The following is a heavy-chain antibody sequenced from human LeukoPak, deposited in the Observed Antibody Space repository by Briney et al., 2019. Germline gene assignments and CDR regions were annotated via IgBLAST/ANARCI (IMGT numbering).Heavy chain of an antibody. V-gene: IGHV4-4*02. D-gene: IGHD1-1*01. CDR2: IYHGGNI. CDR3: ARVRGNWNYVDY. J-gene: IGHJ4*02. CDR1: GGSISSSNW. Sequence: NPSETLSLTCDVSGGSISSSNWWSWVRQPPGKGLEWIGEIYHGGNINYNPSLKSRVTISVDKSKNQFSLKLTSVTAAGTAIYYCARVRGNWNYVDYWGQGTLVTVSS.